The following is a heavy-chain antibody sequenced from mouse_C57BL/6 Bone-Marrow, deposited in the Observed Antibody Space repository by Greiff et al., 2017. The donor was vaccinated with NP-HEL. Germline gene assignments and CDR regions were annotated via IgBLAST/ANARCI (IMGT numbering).Heavy chain of an antibody. V-gene: IGHV1-53*01. CDR2: INPSNGGT. CDR1: GYTFTSYW. J-gene: IGHJ1*03. Sequence: QVQLQQSGTELVKPGASVKLSCKASGYTFTSYWMHWVKQRPGQGLEWIGNINPSNGGTTYNEKFKSKATLTVDKSSSTAYMQLSSLTSEDSAVYYCAREGYDGYVYFVWGTGTTVTVSS. CDR3: AREGYDGYVYFV. D-gene: IGHD2-3*01.